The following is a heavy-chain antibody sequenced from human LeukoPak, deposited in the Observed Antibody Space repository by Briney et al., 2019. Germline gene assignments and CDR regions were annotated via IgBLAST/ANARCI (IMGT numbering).Heavy chain of an antibody. CDR3: ARARGIAVAGTRDAFDI. V-gene: IGHV4-39*07. J-gene: IGHJ3*02. CDR1: GVSISSSAYH. D-gene: IGHD6-19*01. CDR2: IYHSGST. Sequence: SETLSLTCTVSGVSISSSAYHWGWIRQPPGKGLEWIGSIYHSGSTYYNPSLKSRVTISVDTSKNQFSLKLSSVTAADTAVYYCARARGIAVAGTRDAFDIWGQGTMVTVSS.